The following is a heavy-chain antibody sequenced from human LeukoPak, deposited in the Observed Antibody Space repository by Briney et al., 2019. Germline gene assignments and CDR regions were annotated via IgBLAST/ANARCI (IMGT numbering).Heavy chain of an antibody. J-gene: IGHJ6*02. CDR2: FDPEDGET. Sequence: ASVKVSCKVSGYTLTELSMHWVRQAPGKGLEWMGGFDPEDGETIYAQKIQGRATMTEDTSTDTAYMELSSLRSEDTAVYYCATGSELTIFSPMDVWGQGTTVTVSS. V-gene: IGHV1-24*01. D-gene: IGHD3-9*01. CDR3: ATGSELTIFSPMDV. CDR1: GYTLTELS.